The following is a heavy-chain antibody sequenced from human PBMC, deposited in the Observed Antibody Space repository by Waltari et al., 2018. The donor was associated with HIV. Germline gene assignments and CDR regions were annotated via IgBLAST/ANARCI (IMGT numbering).Heavy chain of an antibody. CDR2: IKSKRDGGAT. D-gene: IGHD5-12*01. CDR3: TTGGYPTEAFDV. CDR1: QLTFTDVW. Sequence: EVQVVESGGVLVKPGGSLRVSCASFQLTFTDVWLTWVRQAPGKGLEWVGRIKSKRDGGATDYAASVKGRFVISRDDSQNTLYLQMSGLRTEDTAMYYCTTGGYPTEAFDVWGQGTMVTVSP. J-gene: IGHJ3*01. V-gene: IGHV3-15*01.